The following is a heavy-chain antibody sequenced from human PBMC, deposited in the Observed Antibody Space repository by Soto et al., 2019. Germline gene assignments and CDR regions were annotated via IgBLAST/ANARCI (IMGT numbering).Heavy chain of an antibody. CDR3: ASQVLLWFGAGDAFDI. CDR1: EYSCTSYW. V-gene: IGHV5-51*01. Sequence: GESMKISCQGSEYSCTSYWIGWVRQMPGKGLEWMGIIYPGDSDTRYSPSFQGQVTISADKSISTAYLQWSSLKASDTAMYYCASQVLLWFGAGDAFDIWGQGTMVTVSS. CDR2: IYPGDSDT. J-gene: IGHJ3*02. D-gene: IGHD3-10*01.